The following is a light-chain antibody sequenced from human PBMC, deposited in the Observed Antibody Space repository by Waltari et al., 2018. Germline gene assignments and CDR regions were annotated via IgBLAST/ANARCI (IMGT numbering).Light chain of an antibody. J-gene: IGLJ2*01. CDR3: GTWDSSLSALV. CDR2: DND. CDR1: ISNVGTTY. V-gene: IGLV1-51*01. Sequence: QSVLPQPPSVSAAPGPKVTISCSGSISNVGTTYVSWYQQVPGTAPKLLRDDNDKRYSGIPDRFSGSKSSTSATLGITGLQTGDEADYYCGTWDSSLSALVFGGGTKVTVL.